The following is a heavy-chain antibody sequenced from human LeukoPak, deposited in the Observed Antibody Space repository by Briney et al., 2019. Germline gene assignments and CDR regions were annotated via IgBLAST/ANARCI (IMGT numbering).Heavy chain of an antibody. CDR2: ISYDGSNK. Sequence: PGRSLRLSCAASGFTFSSYAMRWVRQAPGKGLEWVAVISYDGSNKYYADSVKGRFTISRDNSKNTLYLQMNSQRAEDTAVYYCARDPHSMVRGAFDYWGQGTLVTVSS. CDR3: ARDPHSMVRGAFDY. D-gene: IGHD3-10*01. V-gene: IGHV3-30-3*01. J-gene: IGHJ4*02. CDR1: GFTFSSYA.